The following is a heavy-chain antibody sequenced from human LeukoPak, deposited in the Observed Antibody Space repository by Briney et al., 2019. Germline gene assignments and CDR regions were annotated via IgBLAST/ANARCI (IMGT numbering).Heavy chain of an antibody. V-gene: IGHV3-23*01. D-gene: IGHD6-13*01. J-gene: IGHJ4*02. CDR1: GFTFSSYA. Sequence: GSLVLSCAASGFTFSSYAMNWVRQAPGKGLEGVSGISGSDDSTYYADSVKGRFTISRDISRNTLYLQMNSLRAEDTAVYYCAKDSGHSSSWYYWGQGTLVTVSS. CDR3: AKDSGHSSSWYY. CDR2: ISGSDDST.